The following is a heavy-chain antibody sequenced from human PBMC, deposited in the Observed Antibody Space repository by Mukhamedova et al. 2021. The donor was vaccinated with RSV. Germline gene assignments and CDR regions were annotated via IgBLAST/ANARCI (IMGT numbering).Heavy chain of an antibody. J-gene: IGHJ4*02. CDR1: SSGIN. V-gene: IGHV4-38-2*02. CDR2: IYHSGRT. CDR3: ARVIAVAGKFDY. D-gene: IGHD6-19*01. Sequence: SSGINAEYMGQPPGKGLEWIGSIYHSGRTYYNPSIKSRVTISVETSKNQFSLKLSSVTAADTAGYYCARVIAVAGKFDYWGQGTLATDSS.